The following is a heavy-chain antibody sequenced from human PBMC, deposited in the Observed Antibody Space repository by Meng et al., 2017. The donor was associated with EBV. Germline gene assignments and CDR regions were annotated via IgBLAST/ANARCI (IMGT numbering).Heavy chain of an antibody. J-gene: IGHJ4*02. D-gene: IGHD3-10*01. CDR3: ASESGRGFTPDF. V-gene: IGHV1-69*01. CDR1: GGPFRSDA. Sequence: QERVEQSGHEGKRPGSSVKISCKTSGGPFRSDAVSWVRQGPGQGLEWLGGLIPMSGAPHYAQKFQDRVTITADEYTRTHYMELSSLRSDDTAMYYCASESGRGFTPDFWGQGTLVTVSS. CDR2: LIPMSGAP.